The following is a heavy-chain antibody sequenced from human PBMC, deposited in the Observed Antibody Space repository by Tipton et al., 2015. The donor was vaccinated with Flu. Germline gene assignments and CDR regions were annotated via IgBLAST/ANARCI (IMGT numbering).Heavy chain of an antibody. J-gene: IGHJ3*02. V-gene: IGHV4-59*01. CDR3: ARGGGLGPGAFDI. D-gene: IGHD3-16*01. Sequence: TLSLTCTVSGGSISGYYWTWIRQPPGKGLEWIGYIYYSGSTNYNPSLKSRVTISVDTSKNQFSLKLSSVTAADTAVYYCARGGGLGPGAFDIWGQGTMVTVSS. CDR1: GGSISGYY. CDR2: IYYSGST.